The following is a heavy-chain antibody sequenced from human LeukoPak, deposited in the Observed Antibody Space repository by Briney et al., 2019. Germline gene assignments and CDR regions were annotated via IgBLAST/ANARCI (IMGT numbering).Heavy chain of an antibody. V-gene: IGHV4-59*10. J-gene: IGHJ4*02. CDR3: ARGRIARNPFFDY. Sequence: PSETLSLTCAVYGGSFSGYYWSWIRQPAGKGLECIGRISSSGSTNYNPSLKSRVTMSVDTSKNQFFLKLSSVTAADTAVYYCARGRIARNPFFDYWGQGTLVTVSS. CDR1: GGSFSGYY. D-gene: IGHD1-14*01. CDR2: ISSSGST.